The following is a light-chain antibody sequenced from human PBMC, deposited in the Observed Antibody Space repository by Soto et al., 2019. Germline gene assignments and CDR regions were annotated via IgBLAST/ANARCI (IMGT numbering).Light chain of an antibody. J-gene: IGLJ1*01. V-gene: IGLV2-23*01. CDR1: SDVGTYNL. Sequence: SALTQPASVSGSPGQSITISCTGTSDVGTYNLVSWYQQHPGKAPKLMIYGGVKRPSGVSNRFSGSKSGNTASLTISGLQAEDEADYYCCSYAGSTTSYVFGTGTKLTVL. CDR3: CSYAGSTTSYV. CDR2: GGV.